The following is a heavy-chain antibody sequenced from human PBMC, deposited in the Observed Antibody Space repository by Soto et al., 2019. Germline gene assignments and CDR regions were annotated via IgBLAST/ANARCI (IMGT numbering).Heavy chain of an antibody. D-gene: IGHD3-10*01. Sequence: QVQLMESGGGVVQPGRSLRLSCAASGFTFSSYAIHWVRQAPGKGLEWVAVISYDGSNKYYADSVKGRFTISRDNSKNTIYLQMNSLRAEDTVMYYCARDITRFGELLYNLGQGTLVTVSS. J-gene: IGHJ4*02. V-gene: IGHV3-30*04. CDR3: ARDITRFGELLYN. CDR2: ISYDGSNK. CDR1: GFTFSSYA.